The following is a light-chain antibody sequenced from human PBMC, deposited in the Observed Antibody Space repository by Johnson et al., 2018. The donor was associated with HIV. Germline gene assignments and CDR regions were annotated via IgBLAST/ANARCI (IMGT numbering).Light chain of an antibody. CDR3: GTWDGSLRAGF. V-gene: IGLV1-51*02. Sequence: QSVLTQPPSVSAAPGQKVTISCSGSSSNIGNNYVSWYQQLPGRAPKLLIYENNKRPSGIPDRFSGSKSGTSATLGLTGLQTGDEADYYCGTWDGSLRAGFFGTGTKVTVL. J-gene: IGLJ1*01. CDR2: ENN. CDR1: SSNIGNNY.